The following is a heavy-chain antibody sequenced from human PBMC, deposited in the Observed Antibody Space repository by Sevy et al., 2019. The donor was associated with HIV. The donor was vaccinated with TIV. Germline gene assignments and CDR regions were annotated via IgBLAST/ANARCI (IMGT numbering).Heavy chain of an antibody. V-gene: IGHV4-59*01. Sequence: SETLSLTCTVSGGSISSYYWSWIRQPPGKGLEWIGYIYYSGSTNYNPSLKSRVTISVDTSKNQFSLKLSSVTAADTAEYYCARTSYSSGWYNSGAFDIWGQGTMVTVSS. CDR3: ARTSYSSGWYNSGAFDI. CDR1: GGSISSYY. J-gene: IGHJ3*02. D-gene: IGHD6-19*01. CDR2: IYYSGST.